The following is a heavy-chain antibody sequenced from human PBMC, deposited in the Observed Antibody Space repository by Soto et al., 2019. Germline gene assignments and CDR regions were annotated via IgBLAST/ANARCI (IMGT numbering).Heavy chain of an antibody. J-gene: IGHJ4*02. V-gene: IGHV3-23*01. CDR2: ISAGGGST. CDR1: RFTFSVYA. Sequence: GGSLRLSCAASRFTFSVYAMTWVRQAPGKGLEWVSAISAGGGSTYYADSVKGRFTISRDNSKNTLYLQMNSLRAEDTAVYYCAKVYSNWYFDYWGQGTLVTVSS. CDR3: AKVYSNWYFDY. D-gene: IGHD4-4*01.